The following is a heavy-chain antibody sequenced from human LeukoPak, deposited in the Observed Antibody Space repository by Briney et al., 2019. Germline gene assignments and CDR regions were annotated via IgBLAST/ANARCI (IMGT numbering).Heavy chain of an antibody. CDR3: ARGPKYYYDSSGYYRFDY. CDR1: GGSFSGYY. Sequence: PSETLSLTCVVCGGSFSGYYWSWVRQPPEKGLEWIGEINHSGSTKYNPSLKSRVTISVDTSKNQFSLEVTSVTAADTAVYYCARGPKYYYDSSGYYRFDYWGQGTLVTVSS. J-gene: IGHJ4*02. V-gene: IGHV4-34*01. D-gene: IGHD3-22*01. CDR2: INHSGST.